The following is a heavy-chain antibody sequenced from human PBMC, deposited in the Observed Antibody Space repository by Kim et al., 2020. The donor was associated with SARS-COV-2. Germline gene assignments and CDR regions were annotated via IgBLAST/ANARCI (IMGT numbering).Heavy chain of an antibody. D-gene: IGHD3-10*01. CDR3: AKDIWRWAFDA. J-gene: IGHJ3*01. V-gene: IGHV3-23*01. Sequence: VGSLRLSCAASGFSMSGNAMSWVRQAPGKGLEWVSAIGGSDDRTDYAGSVKGRFTISRDKAKNTLYLQLNRLRDDDTAVYYCAKDIWRWAFDAWGQGTVV. CDR1: GFSMSGNA. CDR2: IGGSDDRT.